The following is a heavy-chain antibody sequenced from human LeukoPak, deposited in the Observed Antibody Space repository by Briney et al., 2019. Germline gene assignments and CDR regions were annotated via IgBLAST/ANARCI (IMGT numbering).Heavy chain of an antibody. CDR3: ARDTFGELWDY. V-gene: IGHV1-46*01. D-gene: IGHD3-10*01. CDR1: GYTFTSYY. Sequence: ASVKVSCKASGYTFTSYYMHWGRQAPGQGLEWMGIINPSGGSTSYAQKLQGRVTMTRDTSTSTVYMELSSLRSEDTAVYYCARDTFGELWDYWGQGTLVTVSS. J-gene: IGHJ4*02. CDR2: INPSGGST.